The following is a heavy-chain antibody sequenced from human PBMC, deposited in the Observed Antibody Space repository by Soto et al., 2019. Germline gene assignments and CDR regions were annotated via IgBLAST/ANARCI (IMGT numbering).Heavy chain of an antibody. CDR1: GGSISSYY. CDR3: AIFNWYFDL. V-gene: IGHV4-59*08. CDR2: IYYSGSS. Sequence: QVQLQESGPGLVKPSETLSLTCTVSGGSISSYYWSWIRQPPGKGLEWIGYIYYSGSSNYNPSLKRRVTIPVDTSRNQSSLKLSSVTAADTAVYYCAIFNWYFDLWGRGTLVTVSS. J-gene: IGHJ2*01. D-gene: IGHD3-9*01.